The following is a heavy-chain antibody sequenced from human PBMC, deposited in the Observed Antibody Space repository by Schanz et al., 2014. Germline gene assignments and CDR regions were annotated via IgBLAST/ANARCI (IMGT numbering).Heavy chain of an antibody. V-gene: IGHV3-48*01. CDR2: VSSSSSYT. CDR1: GFSFTTYA. Sequence: EVQLVASGGGLVQPGGSLRLSCAASGFSFTTYAMSWVRQAPGKGLEWVSYVSSSSSYTHYADSVKGRFTISRDNSKNTLYLQMNSLRAEDTAVYYCVRDSFFAFDYWGQGTLVTVSS. CDR3: VRDSFFAFDY. J-gene: IGHJ4*02. D-gene: IGHD3-3*01.